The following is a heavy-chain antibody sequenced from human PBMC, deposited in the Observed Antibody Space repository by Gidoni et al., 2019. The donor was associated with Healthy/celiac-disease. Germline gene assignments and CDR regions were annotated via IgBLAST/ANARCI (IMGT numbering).Heavy chain of an antibody. CDR1: GFTFSSYS. CDR2: ISSISSYI. Sequence: EVQLVESGGGLVKPGGSLRLSCAASGFTFSSYSMNWVRQAPGKGLEWVSSISSISSYIYYADSVKGRFTISRDNAKNSLYLQMNSLRAEDTAVYYCASYSRGYGMDVWGQGTTVTVSS. J-gene: IGHJ6*02. CDR3: ASYSRGYGMDV. D-gene: IGHD2-15*01. V-gene: IGHV3-21*01.